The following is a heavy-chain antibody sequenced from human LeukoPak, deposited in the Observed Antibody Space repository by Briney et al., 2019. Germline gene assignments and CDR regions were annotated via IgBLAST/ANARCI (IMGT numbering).Heavy chain of an antibody. CDR2: INHSGST. V-gene: IGHV4-34*01. Sequence: SETLSLTCAVYGGSFSGYYWSWIRQPPGKGLEWIGEINHSGSTNYNPSLKSRVTISVDTSKNQFSLKLSTVTAADTAVYYCARGSLSGAFDIWGQGTMVTVSS. D-gene: IGHD6-25*01. CDR1: GGSFSGYY. CDR3: ARGSLSGAFDI. J-gene: IGHJ3*02.